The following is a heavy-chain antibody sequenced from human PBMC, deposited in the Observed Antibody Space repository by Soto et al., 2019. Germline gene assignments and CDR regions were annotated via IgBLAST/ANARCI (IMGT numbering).Heavy chain of an antibody. D-gene: IGHD1-26*01. V-gene: IGHV3-9*01. CDR2: ISWNSGSI. J-gene: IGHJ4*02. CDR3: AKETSRVVGATTFDY. Sequence: GGSLRLSCAASGFTFDDYAMHWVRQAPGKGLEWVSGISWNSGSIGYADSVKGRFTISRDNAKNSLYLQMNSLRAEDTALYYCAKETSRVVGATTFDYWGQGTLVTVSS. CDR1: GFTFDDYA.